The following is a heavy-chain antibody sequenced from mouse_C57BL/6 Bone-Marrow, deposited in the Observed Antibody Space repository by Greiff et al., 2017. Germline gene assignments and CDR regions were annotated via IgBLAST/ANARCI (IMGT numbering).Heavy chain of an antibody. V-gene: IGHV5-12*01. CDR2: ISNGGGST. J-gene: IGHJ3*01. CDR1: GFTFSDYY. Sequence: EVKLEESGGGLVQPGGSLKLSCAASGFTFSDYYMYWVRQTPEKRLEWVAYISNGGGSTYYPDTVKGRFTIARDNAKNTLDLQMSRLKSEDTAMYYCARHDDYDAWFAYWGQGTLVTVSA. D-gene: IGHD2-4*01. CDR3: ARHDDYDAWFAY.